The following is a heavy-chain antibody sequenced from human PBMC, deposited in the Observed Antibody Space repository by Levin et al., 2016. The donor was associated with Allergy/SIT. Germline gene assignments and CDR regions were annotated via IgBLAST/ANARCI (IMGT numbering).Heavy chain of an antibody. Sequence: GGSLRLSCAASGFTFSSYTMSWVRQAPGKGLEWVAVISYDGSNKYYADSVKGRFTISRDNSKNTLYLQMNSLRVEDTANYYCARSAYCSDDCDTNHGMDVWGPGTTVTVSS. CDR3: ARSAYCSDDCDTNHGMDV. D-gene: IGHD2-21*02. CDR2: ISYDGSNK. V-gene: IGHV3-30*03. CDR1: GFTFSSYT. J-gene: IGHJ6*02.